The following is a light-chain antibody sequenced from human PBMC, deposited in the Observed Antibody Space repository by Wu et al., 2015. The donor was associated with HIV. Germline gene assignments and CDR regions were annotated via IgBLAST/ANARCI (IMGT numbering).Light chain of an antibody. V-gene: IGKV3-20*01. CDR3: QHPSGS. J-gene: IGKJ2*04. CDR1: QSVSSSY. CDR2: GAS. Sequence: EVVLTQSPGTLSLSPGERVTLSCRASQSVSSSYLAWYQQKHGQAPRLLIYGASSRATGIPDRFSGSGSGTDFTLTINRLEPEDFAVYYCQHPSGSFGQGTKLEIK.